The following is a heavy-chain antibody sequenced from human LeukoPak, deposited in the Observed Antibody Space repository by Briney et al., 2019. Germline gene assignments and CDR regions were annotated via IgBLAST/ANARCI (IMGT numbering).Heavy chain of an antibody. D-gene: IGHD4-17*01. CDR1: GYTFTSYD. V-gene: IGHV1-46*01. J-gene: IGHJ5*02. Sequence: ASVKVSCKASGYTFTSYDMHWVRQAPGEGLEWMGIINPSGGSTSYAQKFQDRVTMTRDTSTSTVYMELSSLRSEDTAVYYCARGSTVNGNWFDPWGQGTLVTVSS. CDR2: INPSGGST. CDR3: ARGSTVNGNWFDP.